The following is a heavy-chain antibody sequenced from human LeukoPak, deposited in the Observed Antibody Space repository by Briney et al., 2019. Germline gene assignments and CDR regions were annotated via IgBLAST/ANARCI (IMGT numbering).Heavy chain of an antibody. J-gene: IGHJ6*03. CDR1: GGTFSSYT. Sequence: ASVKLSCKASGGTFSSYTISWVRQAPGQGLEWMGRIIPILGIANYAQKFQGRVTITADKSTSTAYMELSSLRSEDTAVYYCAEGIISTSTKRYHYYMDVLGKGTPVTVSS. CDR2: IIPILGIA. CDR3: AEGIISTSTKRYHYYMDV. V-gene: IGHV1-69*02. D-gene: IGHD6-6*01.